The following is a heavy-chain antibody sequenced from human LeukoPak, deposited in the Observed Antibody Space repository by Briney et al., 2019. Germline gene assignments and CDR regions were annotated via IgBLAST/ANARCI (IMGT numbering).Heavy chain of an antibody. V-gene: IGHV3-30*04. CDR2: VSYDGGNK. D-gene: IGHD6-13*01. CDR1: GFTFSSYA. CDR3: ARGGRPGIQFRGFGMDV. Sequence: GRSLRLSCAASGFTFSSYAMHWVRQAPGKGLEWVAIVSYDGGNKYYADSVKGRFTISGDNSINTLYLQVSSLRAEDTAVYYCARGGRPGIQFRGFGMDVWGKGTTVTVSS. J-gene: IGHJ6*04.